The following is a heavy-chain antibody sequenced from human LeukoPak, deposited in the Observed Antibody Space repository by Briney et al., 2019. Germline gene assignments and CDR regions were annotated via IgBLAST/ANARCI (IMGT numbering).Heavy chain of an antibody. V-gene: IGHV1-69*05. Sequence: SVKVSCKASGGTVSSYAISWVRQAPGHGLELMGGIIPIFGAANYAQKFQGRVTITTDGSTSTAYMELSSLRSEDTAVYYCARDNYAGANWFDPWGQGTLVTVSS. J-gene: IGHJ5*02. CDR1: GGTVSSYA. D-gene: IGHD1-7*01. CDR2: IIPIFGAA. CDR3: ARDNYAGANWFDP.